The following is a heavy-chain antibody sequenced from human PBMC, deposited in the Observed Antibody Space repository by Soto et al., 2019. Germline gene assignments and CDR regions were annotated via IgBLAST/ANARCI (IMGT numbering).Heavy chain of an antibody. CDR1: GFTFSSYW. J-gene: IGHJ4*02. V-gene: IGHV3-7*01. CDR3: ARDRAAGGY. D-gene: IGHD6-13*01. CDR2: MNQDGSEK. Sequence: GGSLRLSCAVSGFTFSSYWMSWVRQAPGKGLEWVANMNQDGSEKYYVDSVKGRFTISRDNAKNSLYLQMNTLRVEDTALYYCARDRAAGGYWGQGTLVTVSS.